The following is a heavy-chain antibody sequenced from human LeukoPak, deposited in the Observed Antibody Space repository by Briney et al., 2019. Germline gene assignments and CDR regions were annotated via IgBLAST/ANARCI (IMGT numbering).Heavy chain of an antibody. CDR3: ARGGYASSSWSINWFDP. Sequence: SGALSLTCAVYGGSFSGYYWSWICQPPGKGLEWIGEINHRGSTNYNPSLKSRVTISVDTSKNQFSLKLSSVTAADTAVYYCARGGYASSSWSINWFDPWGQGTLVTVSS. J-gene: IGHJ5*02. V-gene: IGHV4-34*01. CDR1: GGSFSGYY. CDR2: INHRGST. D-gene: IGHD6-13*01.